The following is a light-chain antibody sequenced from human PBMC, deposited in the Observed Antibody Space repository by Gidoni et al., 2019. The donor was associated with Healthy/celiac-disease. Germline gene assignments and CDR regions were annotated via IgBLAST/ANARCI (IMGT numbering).Light chain of an antibody. CDR3: QQSYSTPFT. CDR1: QSISSY. Sequence: DRVTITCRASQSISSYLNWYQQKPGKAPKLLIYAASSVQSGVPSRFRGSGSGTDFTLTIRSLQPEEFATYYCQQSYSTPFTFGPGTKVDIK. V-gene: IGKV1-39*01. J-gene: IGKJ3*01. CDR2: AAS.